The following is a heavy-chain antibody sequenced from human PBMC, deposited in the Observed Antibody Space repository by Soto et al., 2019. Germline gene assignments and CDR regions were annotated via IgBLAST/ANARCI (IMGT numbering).Heavy chain of an antibody. CDR1: VFTFSSYS. D-gene: IGHD7-27*01. Sequence: PGWSLRLSCASSVFTFSSYSMNWVRQAPGKGLEWVSSISSSSSYIYHADSVKGRFTISRDNAKNSLYLQMNSLRAEDTAVYYCARDQSPGAPYWGQGTLVTVSS. V-gene: IGHV3-21*01. CDR3: ARDQSPGAPY. CDR2: ISSSSSYI. J-gene: IGHJ4*02.